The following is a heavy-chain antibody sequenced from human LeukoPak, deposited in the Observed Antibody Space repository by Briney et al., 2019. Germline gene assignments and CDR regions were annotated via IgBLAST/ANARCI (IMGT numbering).Heavy chain of an antibody. Sequence: AASVTVSCKASGYTFTGCFIHYVRQAPGQGLEWMGWIDPNSDNIRYSETFKDRVTMTRDTSTNTAYMELSWLRSDDTAVYYCARSAYNYGYVYFDHWGQGTLVIVSS. CDR3: ARSAYNYGYVYFDH. D-gene: IGHD5-18*01. CDR2: IDPNSDNI. CDR1: GYTFTGCF. J-gene: IGHJ4*02. V-gene: IGHV1-2*02.